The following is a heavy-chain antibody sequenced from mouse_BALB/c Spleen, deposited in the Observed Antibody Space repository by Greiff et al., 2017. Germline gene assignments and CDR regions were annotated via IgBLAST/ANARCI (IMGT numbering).Heavy chain of an antibody. CDR1: GYSITSGYY. Sequence: VQLQQSGPGLVKPSQSLSLTCSVTGYSITSGYYWNWIRQFPGNKLEWMGYISYDGSNNYNPSLKNRISITRDTSKKQFFLKLNSVTTEDTATYYCARDGLTPWFAYWGQGTLVTVSA. J-gene: IGHJ3*01. CDR3: ARDGLTPWFAY. D-gene: IGHD3-1*01. V-gene: IGHV3-6*02. CDR2: ISYDGSN.